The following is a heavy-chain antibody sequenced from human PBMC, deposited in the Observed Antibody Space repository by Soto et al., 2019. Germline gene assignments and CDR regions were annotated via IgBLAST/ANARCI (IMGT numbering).Heavy chain of an antibody. V-gene: IGHV3-23*01. D-gene: IGHD3-3*01. Sequence: GSLRLSCAASGFTFSSYAMSWVRQAPGKGLEWVSAISGSGGSTYYADSVKGRFTISRDNSKNTLYLQMNSLRAEDTAVYYCAKDGYYDFCIYYYTDPNYSYYYYMDVWGKGTTVTVSS. CDR1: GFTFSSYA. CDR2: ISGSGGST. CDR3: AKDGYYDFCIYYYTDPNYSYYYYMDV. J-gene: IGHJ6*03.